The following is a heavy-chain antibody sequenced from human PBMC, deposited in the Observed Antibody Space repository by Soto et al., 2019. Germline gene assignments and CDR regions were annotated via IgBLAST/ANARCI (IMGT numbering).Heavy chain of an antibody. CDR3: AKGKTYSGRIQTRIFDY. CDR1: GFTFSSYG. Sequence: GGSLRLSCAASGFTFSSYGMSWVRQAPGKGLEWVSTMSGSGDATTYADSVKGRFTISRDNSKNTLYLQMNSLRAEDTAVYYCAKGKTYSGRIQTRIFDYWGQGTLVTVSS. CDR2: MSGSGDAT. J-gene: IGHJ4*02. D-gene: IGHD1-26*01. V-gene: IGHV3-23*01.